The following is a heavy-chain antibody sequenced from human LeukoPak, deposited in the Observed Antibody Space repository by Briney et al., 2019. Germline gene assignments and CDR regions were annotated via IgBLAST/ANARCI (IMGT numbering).Heavy chain of an antibody. CDR2: INHSGST. CDR1: GRSFSGYY. CDR3: ARGMVRYSAYFDI. Sequence: SETLSLTCAVYGRSFSGYYWSWNRPPPGKGLEWIGEINHSGSTNYNPSLKSRVTISVDTYKNQFSLKLSSVAAADAAVYCCARGMVRYSAYFDIWGQGTMVTVSS. J-gene: IGHJ3*02. V-gene: IGHV4-34*01. D-gene: IGHD3-10*01.